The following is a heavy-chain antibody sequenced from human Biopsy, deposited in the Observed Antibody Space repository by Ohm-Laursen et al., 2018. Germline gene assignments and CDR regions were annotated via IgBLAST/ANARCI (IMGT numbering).Heavy chain of an antibody. Sequence: SLRLSCAAPGFTFSGFSMNWVRQAPGKGLEWVSSISASGNHIYYTDSVKGRFTVSRDNGKNSVYLQMNSLRAEDTAIYYCAKGRVGNSGSLDIWGHGTMVTVSS. J-gene: IGHJ3*02. CDR2: ISASGNHI. V-gene: IGHV3-21*04. CDR3: AKGRVGNSGSLDI. CDR1: GFTFSGFS. D-gene: IGHD1-1*01.